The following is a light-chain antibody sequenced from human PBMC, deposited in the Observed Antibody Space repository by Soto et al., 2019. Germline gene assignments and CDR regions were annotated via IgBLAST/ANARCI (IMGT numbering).Light chain of an antibody. CDR1: QSVSSN. CDR3: QQYNNWLPGT. J-gene: IGKJ1*01. CDR2: GAS. V-gene: IGKV3-15*01. Sequence: EIVMTQSPATLSVSPGERATLSCRASQSVSSNFAWYQQKPGQAPRLLIYGASTRATGIPARFSGSGSGTEFTLTISSLQSEDFAVYYCQQYNNWLPGTFGQGTKVEIK.